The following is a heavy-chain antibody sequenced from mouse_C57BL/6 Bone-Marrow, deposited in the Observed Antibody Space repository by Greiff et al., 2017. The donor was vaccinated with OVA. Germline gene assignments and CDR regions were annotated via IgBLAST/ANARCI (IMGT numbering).Heavy chain of an antibody. Sequence: EVKLVESGGDLVKPGGSLKLSCAASGFTFSSYGMSWVRQTPDKRLEWVATISSGGSYTYSPDSVKGRFTISRDNAKNTLYLQLSSLKSEDTAMYYCARHGYYGSSPYYVDYWGQGTTLTVSS. CDR2: ISSGGSYT. CDR3: ARHGYYGSSPYYVDY. D-gene: IGHD1-1*01. CDR1: GFTFSSYG. J-gene: IGHJ2*01. V-gene: IGHV5-6*02.